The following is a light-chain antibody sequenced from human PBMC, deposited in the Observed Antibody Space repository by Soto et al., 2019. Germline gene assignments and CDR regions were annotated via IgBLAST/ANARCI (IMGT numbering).Light chain of an antibody. CDR3: QQAHSFPLT. CDR1: QCVSSW. V-gene: IGKV1-12*01. Sequence: DIQMTQSPSSVSASVGDRVTITCRASQCVSSWVAWYQQRPGRAPKFLIYTASSLQSGVPSRFSGSGSGTDFTLTISSLQPEDFATYYCQQAHSFPLTFGGGTKVEIK. J-gene: IGKJ4*01. CDR2: TAS.